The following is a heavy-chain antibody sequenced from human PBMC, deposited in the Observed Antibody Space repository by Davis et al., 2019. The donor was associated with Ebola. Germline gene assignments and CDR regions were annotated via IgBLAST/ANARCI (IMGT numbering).Heavy chain of an antibody. CDR2: ISGSGGST. CDR1: GFTFSSYA. V-gene: IGHV3-23*01. D-gene: IGHD1-26*01. CDR3: AQPPNNIVGAIYYFDY. Sequence: GESLKISCAASGFTFSSYAMSWVRQAPGKGLEWVSSISGSGGSTYSADSVKGRFTISRDNSQNTLYMQMNSLRAEDTAVYYCAQPPNNIVGAIYYFDYWGQGTLVTVSS. J-gene: IGHJ4*02.